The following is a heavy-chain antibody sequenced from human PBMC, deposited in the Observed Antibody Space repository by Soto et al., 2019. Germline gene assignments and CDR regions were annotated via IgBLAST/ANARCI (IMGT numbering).Heavy chain of an antibody. V-gene: IGHV4-4*02. CDR2: LHHSGTT. Sequence: PSETLSLTCGVSGVPITSSNWWSWVRQSPGKGLEWIGELHHSGTTNYNPSLKSRVTISLDKSKNQFSLKLSSVTAADTAVYYCARVPDRWGQGTLVTVSS. J-gene: IGHJ5*02. D-gene: IGHD2-2*01. CDR3: ARVPDR. CDR1: GVPITSSNW.